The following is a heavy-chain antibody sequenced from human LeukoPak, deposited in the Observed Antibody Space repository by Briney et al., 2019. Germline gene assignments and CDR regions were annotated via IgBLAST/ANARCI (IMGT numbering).Heavy chain of an antibody. J-gene: IGHJ4*02. CDR1: GFTFSNYA. Sequence: GGSLRLSCAASGFTFSNYAVCWGRQAPGKGLEWVSPICGVGGTTYYADSVKGRFTISRDNSKNTLYLQMNGLRADDTAVYNCASDRITIFGVVPGFDYWGQGTLVTVSS. V-gene: IGHV3-23*01. D-gene: IGHD3-3*01. CDR2: ICGVGGTT. CDR3: ASDRITIFGVVPGFDY.